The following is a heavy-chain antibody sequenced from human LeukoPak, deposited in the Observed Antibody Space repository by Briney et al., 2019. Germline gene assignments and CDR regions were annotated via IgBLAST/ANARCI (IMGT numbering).Heavy chain of an antibody. CDR3: ARVTMIVGHYFDY. J-gene: IGHJ4*02. Sequence: GGSLRLSCAASGFTFSDYYMSWIRQAPGKGLEWVSYITSSGGTIYYADSVKGRFTISRDNAKNSLYLQMNSLRAEDTAVYYCARVTMIVGHYFDYWGQGTLVTVSS. CDR1: GFTFSDYY. CDR2: ITSSGGTI. V-gene: IGHV3-11*01. D-gene: IGHD3-22*01.